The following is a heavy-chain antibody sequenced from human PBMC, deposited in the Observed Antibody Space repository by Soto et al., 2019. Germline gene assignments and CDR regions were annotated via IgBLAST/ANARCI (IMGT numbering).Heavy chain of an antibody. Sequence: EVQLVESGGGLVQPGGSLRLSCAASGFTFSSYSMNWVRQALGKGLEWVSYISSSSSTIYYADSVKGRFTISRDNAKNSLYLQMNSLRAEDTAVYYCASLPRITMVRGVIAYYYYMDVWGKGTTVTVSS. CDR2: ISSSSSTI. J-gene: IGHJ6*03. CDR3: ASLPRITMVRGVIAYYYYMDV. D-gene: IGHD3-10*01. CDR1: GFTFSSYS. V-gene: IGHV3-48*01.